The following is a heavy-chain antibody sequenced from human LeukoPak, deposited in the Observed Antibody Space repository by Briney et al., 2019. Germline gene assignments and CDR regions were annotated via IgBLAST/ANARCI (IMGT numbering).Heavy chain of an antibody. J-gene: IGHJ6*02. CDR3: ARTAAAFYYYGMDV. CDR1: GGSISSGGYY. V-gene: IGHV4-31*03. CDR2: IYHSGST. D-gene: IGHD2-2*01. Sequence: PSETLSLTCTVSGGSISSGGYYWSWIRQHPGKGLEGLGYIYHSGSTYYSPSLKSRVTISVDTSNNHFSLKMNSVTAAETAVYYCARTAAAFYYYGMDVWGQGTTVTISS.